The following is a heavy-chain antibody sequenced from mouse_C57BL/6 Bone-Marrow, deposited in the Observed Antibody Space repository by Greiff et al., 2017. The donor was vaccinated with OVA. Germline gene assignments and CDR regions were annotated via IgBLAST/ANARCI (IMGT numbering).Heavy chain of an antibody. D-gene: IGHD2-2*01. CDR1: GFTFTDYY. Sequence: EVKLVESGGGLVQPGGSLSLSCAASGFTFTDYYMSWVRQPPGKALEWLGFIRNKANGYTTEYSASVKGRFTISRDNSQSILYLQMNALRAGDSATYYCARYGYDDGPFDYWGQGTTLTVAS. CDR2: IRNKANGYTT. V-gene: IGHV7-3*01. J-gene: IGHJ2*01. CDR3: ARYGYDDGPFDY.